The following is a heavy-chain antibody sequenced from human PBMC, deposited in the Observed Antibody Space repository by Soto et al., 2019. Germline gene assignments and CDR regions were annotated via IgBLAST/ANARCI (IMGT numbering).Heavy chain of an antibody. CDR3: AYSRYYRKEYYFDY. D-gene: IGHD2-15*01. J-gene: IGHJ4*02. Sequence: QITLKESGPPLVKPTQTLTLTCTFSGFSLSTSGVGVGWIRQPPGKALEWLALIYWDDDQRYSPSLKSRLTITKDTSKNQVVLTMANIDPVDTATYYCAYSRYYRKEYYFDYWGQGTLVTVSS. CDR2: IYWDDDQ. V-gene: IGHV2-5*02. CDR1: GFSLSTSGVG.